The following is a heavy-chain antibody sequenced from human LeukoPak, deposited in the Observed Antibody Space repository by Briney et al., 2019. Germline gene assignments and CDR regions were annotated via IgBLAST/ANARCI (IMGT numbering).Heavy chain of an antibody. CDR3: ARWSGSVTARNYYYYMDV. V-gene: IGHV4-61*02. D-gene: IGHD6-6*01. J-gene: IGHJ6*03. CDR1: GGSVRRGNYY. CDR2: IYTSGTT. Sequence: SETLSLTCTVSGGSVRRGNYYWTWICQAAGSGLEWIGRIYTSGTTDYNPSLRTRVTISVDASRNQFSLNLSSVTAADTAVYYCARWSGSVTARNYYYYMDVWGEGTTVTVSS.